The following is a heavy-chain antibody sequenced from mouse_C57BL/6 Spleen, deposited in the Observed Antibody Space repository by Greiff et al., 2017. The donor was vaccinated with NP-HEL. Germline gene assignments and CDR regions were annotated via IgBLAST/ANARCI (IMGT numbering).Heavy chain of an antibody. CDR3: ARMGDGGFAY. V-gene: IGHV2-2*01. CDR2: IWRGGST. J-gene: IGHJ3*01. Sequence: VQLQQSGPGLVQPSQSLSITCTVSGFSLTSYGVHWVRQSPGKGLEWLGVIWRGGSTDYNAAFISRLSISKDNSKSQVFFKMNSLQADDTAIYYCARMGDGGFAYWGQGTLVTVSA. CDR1: GFSLTSYG. D-gene: IGHD3-3*01.